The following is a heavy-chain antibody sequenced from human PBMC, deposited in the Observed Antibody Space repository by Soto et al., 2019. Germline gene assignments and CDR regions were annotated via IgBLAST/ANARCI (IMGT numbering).Heavy chain of an antibody. V-gene: IGHV3-48*01. D-gene: IGHD6-13*01. J-gene: IGHJ5*02. CDR3: ASGLGSSWFFL. CDR2: ITDSSSVI. Sequence: EVQLVESGGGLVQPGGSLRLSCEDSGFTFSRENMNWVRQAPGKGLEWVSFITDSSSVIRYADSVKGRFTISRDNARKSLYLQMNALSAEDTAVYYCASGLGSSWFFLWGLGTLVTVSS. CDR1: GFTFSREN.